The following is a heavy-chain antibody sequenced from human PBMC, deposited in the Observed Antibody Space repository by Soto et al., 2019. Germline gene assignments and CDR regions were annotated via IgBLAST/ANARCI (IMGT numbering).Heavy chain of an antibody. CDR2: IWYDGSNK. D-gene: IGHD2-15*01. CDR3: ARDRRSGRDKYYYYYYMDV. CDR1: GFTFSSYG. Sequence: GRSLRLSCAASGFTFSSYGMHWVRQAPGKGLEWVAVIWYDGSNKYYADSVKGRFTISRDNSKNTLYLQMNSLRAEDTAVYYCARDRRSGRDKYYYYYYMDVWGKGTTVTVSS. J-gene: IGHJ6*03. V-gene: IGHV3-33*01.